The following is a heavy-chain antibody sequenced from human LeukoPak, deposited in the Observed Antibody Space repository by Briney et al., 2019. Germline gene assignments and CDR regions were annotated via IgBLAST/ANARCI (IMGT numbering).Heavy chain of an antibody. CDR2: INPNSGGT. D-gene: IGHD3-10*01. CDR1: GYTFTGYY. J-gene: IGHJ5*02. V-gene: IGHV1-2*02. Sequence: GASVKVSYKATGYTFTGYYIPWVREAPGQGLEWMGWINPNSGGTNNAQKFQGRVTVTRDTSISTAYMELSRLRSDDTAVYYCAREFTLGITMVRGVNGWFDPWGQGTLVTVSS. CDR3: AREFTLGITMVRGVNGWFDP.